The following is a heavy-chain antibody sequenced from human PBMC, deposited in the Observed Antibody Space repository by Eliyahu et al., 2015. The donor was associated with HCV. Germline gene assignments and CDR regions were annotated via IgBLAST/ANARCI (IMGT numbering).Heavy chain of an antibody. CDR2: ISSSGGGT. J-gene: IGHJ4*02. V-gene: IGHV3-23*01. CDR3: AKLIDESSSGNYFDY. CDR1: GFXFRNYA. D-gene: IGHD6-6*01. Sequence: EVQLLESGGDLVQPGGSLRLSCAASGFXFRNYAMSGVRQAPGKGLEWLSAISSSGGGTFHADSVKGRFTISRDNSKDTLYLQMDSLRVDDTAVYFCAKLIDESSSGNYFDYWGQGTQVTVSS.